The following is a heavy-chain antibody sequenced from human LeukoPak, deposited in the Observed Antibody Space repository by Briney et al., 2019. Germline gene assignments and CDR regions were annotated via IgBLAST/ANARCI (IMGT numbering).Heavy chain of an antibody. J-gene: IGHJ3*02. CDR1: GGSISSSSYY. V-gene: IGHV4-39*07. Sequence: SETLSLTCTVSGGSISSSSYYWGWIRQPPGKGLEWIGSIYYSGSTYYNPSLKSRVTISVDTSKNQFSLKLSSVTAADTAVYYCARGVWSGYYIGAFDIWGQGTMVTVSS. D-gene: IGHD3-3*01. CDR3: ARGVWSGYYIGAFDI. CDR2: IYYSGST.